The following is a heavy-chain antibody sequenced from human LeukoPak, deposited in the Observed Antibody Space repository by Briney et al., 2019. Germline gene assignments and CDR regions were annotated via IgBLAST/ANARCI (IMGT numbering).Heavy chain of an antibody. D-gene: IGHD3-22*01. CDR3: ARGRRWRITMIVVVSRFDP. Sequence: SSETLSLTCAVYGGSFSGYYWGWIRQPPGKGLEWIGEINHSGSTNYNPSLKSRVTISVDTSKNQFSLKLSSVTAADTAVYYCARGRRWRITMIVVVSRFDPWGQGTLVTVSS. V-gene: IGHV4-34*01. CDR2: INHSGST. CDR1: GGSFSGYY. J-gene: IGHJ5*02.